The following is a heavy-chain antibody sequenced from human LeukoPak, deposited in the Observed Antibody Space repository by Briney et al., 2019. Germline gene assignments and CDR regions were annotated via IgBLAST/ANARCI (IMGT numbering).Heavy chain of an antibody. CDR1: GGSFSGYY. V-gene: IGHV4-34*01. J-gene: IGHJ4*02. CDR2: INHSGST. Sequence: SETLSLTCAVYGGSFSGYYWSWIRQPPGKGLEWIGEINHSGSTNYNPSLKSRVTISVDTSKNQFSLKLSSVTAADTAVYYCARPGRSDYWGQGTLVTVFS. CDR3: ARPGRSDY.